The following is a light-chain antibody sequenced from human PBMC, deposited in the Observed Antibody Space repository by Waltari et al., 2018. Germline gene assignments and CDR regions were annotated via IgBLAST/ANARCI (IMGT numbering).Light chain of an antibody. CDR1: QSLVSGAGKTD. Sequence: DAVMTQSPLSLPLTLGQPASISCRSTQSLVSGAGKTDLSWFNQRPGQSPGRLIYMVSNRGAGVPDRFSGSGSGTDFTLRISRVEAEDVGVYYCMQTTYWPWTFGQGTKVEIK. CDR2: MVS. J-gene: IGKJ1*01. CDR3: MQTTYWPWT. V-gene: IGKV2-30*01.